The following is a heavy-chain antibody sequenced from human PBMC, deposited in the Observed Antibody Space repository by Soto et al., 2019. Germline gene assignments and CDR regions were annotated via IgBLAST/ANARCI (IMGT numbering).Heavy chain of an antibody. Sequence: EVQLVGSGGGLVQPGGSLRLSCAASGFTFSSYDMHWVRQATGKGLEWVSAIGTAGDTYYPGSVKGRFTISRENAKNSLYLQMNSLRAGDTAVYYCARGAKNNWFDPWGQGTLVTVSS. J-gene: IGHJ5*02. D-gene: IGHD1-26*01. V-gene: IGHV3-13*01. CDR2: IGTAGDT. CDR1: GFTFSSYD. CDR3: ARGAKNNWFDP.